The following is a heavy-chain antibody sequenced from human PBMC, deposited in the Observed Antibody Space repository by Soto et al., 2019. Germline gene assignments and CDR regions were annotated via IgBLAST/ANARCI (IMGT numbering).Heavy chain of an antibody. CDR1: GGTFSRDA. V-gene: IGHV1-69*13. D-gene: IGHD2-15*01. Sequence: GASVKVSCKASGGTFSRDAISWVRQAPGQGLEWMGGIIPMFGTAKYAQKFQGRLTITADESTSTAYMDLRSLRSEDTAVYYCARGVVVVAASQLGWFDPWGQGTLVTVSS. CDR3: ARGVVVVAASQLGWFDP. CDR2: IIPMFGTA. J-gene: IGHJ5*02.